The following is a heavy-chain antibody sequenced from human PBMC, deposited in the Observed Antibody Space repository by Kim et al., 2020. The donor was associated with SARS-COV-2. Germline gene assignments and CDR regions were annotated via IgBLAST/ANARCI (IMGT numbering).Heavy chain of an antibody. CDR2: ISGSGGST. Sequence: GGSLRLSCAASGFTFSSYAMSWVRQAPGKGLEWVSAISGSGGSTYYADSVKGRFTISRDNSKNTLYLQMNSLRAEDTAVYYCAKAVYYDILTGQLDYWGQGTLVTVSS. CDR3: AKAVYYDILTGQLDY. J-gene: IGHJ4*02. D-gene: IGHD3-9*01. V-gene: IGHV3-23*01. CDR1: GFTFSSYA.